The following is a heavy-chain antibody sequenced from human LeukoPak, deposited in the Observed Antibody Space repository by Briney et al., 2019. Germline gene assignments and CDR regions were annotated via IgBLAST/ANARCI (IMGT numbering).Heavy chain of an antibody. CDR3: ARGLPQDY. J-gene: IGHJ4*02. CDR2: IYYSGST. CDR1: GGSISSSSYY. V-gene: IGHV4-39*07. Sequence: SETLSLTCTVSGGSISSSSYYWGWIRQPPGKGLEWIGSIYYSGSTYYNPSLKSRVTISVDTSKNQFSLKLSSVTAADTAVYFCARGLPQDYWGQGTLVTVSS. D-gene: IGHD1-14*01.